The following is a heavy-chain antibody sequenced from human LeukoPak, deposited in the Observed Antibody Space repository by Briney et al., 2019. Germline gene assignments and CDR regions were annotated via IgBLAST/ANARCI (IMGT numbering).Heavy chain of an antibody. CDR3: AKWKYSNSGIDDY. V-gene: IGHV3-23*01. J-gene: IGHJ4*02. CDR2: ISGRGDNT. D-gene: IGHD6-6*01. CDR1: GFTFSSYA. Sequence: GGSLRLSCAASGFTFSSYAMSGVRQAPGKGLEGVSVISGRGDNTYYADSVKGRFTISRDNSKNMLYLQMNSLRAEDTAVYYCAKWKYSNSGIDDYWGQGTLVTVSS.